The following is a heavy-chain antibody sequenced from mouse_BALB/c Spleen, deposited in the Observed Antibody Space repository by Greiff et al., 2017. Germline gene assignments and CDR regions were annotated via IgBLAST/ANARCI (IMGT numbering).Heavy chain of an antibody. V-gene: IGHV5-6-5*01. CDR3: ARGQVGAWFAY. CDR1: GFTLCRCA. Sequence: EVMLVESGGGLVKPGGSLKLSCAASGFTLCRCAMSGVRQTPEKRLEWVASISSGGSTYYPDSVKGRFTISRDNARNILYLQMSSLRSEDTAMYYCARGQVGAWFAYWGQGTLVTVSA. J-gene: IGHJ3*01. CDR2: ISSGGST.